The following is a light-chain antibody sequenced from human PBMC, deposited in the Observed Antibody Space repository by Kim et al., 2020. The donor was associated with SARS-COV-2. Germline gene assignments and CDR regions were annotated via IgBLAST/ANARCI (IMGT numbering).Light chain of an antibody. CDR2: ATS. CDR3: QQCQTTPLT. Sequence: EIVLTQSPGTLSLSPGERATLSCRAGQSVSTAYLVWYQQKVGQAPRLLLYATSSRANGVPDRFSGSGSETEFSLTISGLEPEDFAVYYCQQCQTTPLTFGGGTKVDI. CDR1: QSVSTAY. V-gene: IGKV3-20*01. J-gene: IGKJ4*01.